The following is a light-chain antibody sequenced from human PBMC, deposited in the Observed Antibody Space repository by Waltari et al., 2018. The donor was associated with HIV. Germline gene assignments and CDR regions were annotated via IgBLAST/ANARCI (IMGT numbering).Light chain of an antibody. CDR3: QQSYSTPRT. CDR2: AAS. Sequence: DIQMTQSPSSLSASVGDRVTITCRAGQSIAGYLNWYQQKPGKAPKLLIYAASTLQSGVPSRFRGSGSWTDFTLTISSLQPEDFATYFSQQSYSTPRTFGQGTKLEIK. J-gene: IGKJ2*01. V-gene: IGKV1-39*01. CDR1: QSIAGY.